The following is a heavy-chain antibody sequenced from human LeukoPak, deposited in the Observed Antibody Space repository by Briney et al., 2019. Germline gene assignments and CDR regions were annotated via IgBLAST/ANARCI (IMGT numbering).Heavy chain of an antibody. D-gene: IGHD3-3*01. CDR2: ISGDGASR. CDR1: GFTFSSYS. CDR3: AKDRFFWSVKRWLQQ. V-gene: IGHV3-43*02. J-gene: IGHJ1*01. Sequence: PGGSLRLSCAASGFTFSSYSMNWVRQAPGKGLEWVSLISGDGASRYYADSVKGRFTISRDNSKNSLYLQMNSLRIEDTALYYCAKDRFFWSVKRWLQQWGQGTLVTVSS.